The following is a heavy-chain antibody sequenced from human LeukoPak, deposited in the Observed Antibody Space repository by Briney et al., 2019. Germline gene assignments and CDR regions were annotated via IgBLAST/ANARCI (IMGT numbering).Heavy chain of an antibody. D-gene: IGHD6-13*01. CDR2: ISGSGGST. J-gene: IGHJ6*02. CDR3: AKLAGYSSTQYYYYGLDV. CDR1: GFTFSSYA. Sequence: GGSLRLSCVASGFTFSSYAMSWVRQVPGKGLEWVSGISGSGGSTYYADSVKGRFTISRDNSKNTLYLQMNSLRAEDTAVYYCAKLAGYSSTQYYYYGLDVWGQGTTVTVSS. V-gene: IGHV3-23*01.